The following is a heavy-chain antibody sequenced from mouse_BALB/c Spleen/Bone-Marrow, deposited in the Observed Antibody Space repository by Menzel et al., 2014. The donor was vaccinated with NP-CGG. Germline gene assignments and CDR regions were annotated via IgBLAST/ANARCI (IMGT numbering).Heavy chain of an antibody. Sequence: VQRVESGPGLVAPSQSLSITCTVSGFSLTSYGVHWVRQPPGKGLEWLGVIWTGGTTNYDSALMSRLSISKDNSESQVFLKMKSLQTDDTAIYYCARDYGSRHYFDYWGQGTTLTASS. V-gene: IGHV2-9*02. CDR2: IWTGGTT. CDR3: ARDYGSRHYFDY. J-gene: IGHJ2*01. CDR1: GFSLTSYG. D-gene: IGHD1-1*01.